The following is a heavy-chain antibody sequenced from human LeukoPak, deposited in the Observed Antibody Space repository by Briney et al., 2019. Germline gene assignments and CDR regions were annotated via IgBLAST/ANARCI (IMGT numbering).Heavy chain of an antibody. CDR2: ISYDGSNK. J-gene: IGHJ4*02. Sequence: GGSLRLSCAASGFTFSSYGMHWVRQAPSKGLEWVAVISYDGSNKYYADSVKGRFTISRDNSKNTLYLQMNSLRAEDTAVYYCAKADYDSSGYCDYWGQGTLVTVSS. V-gene: IGHV3-30*18. CDR1: GFTFSSYG. CDR3: AKADYDSSGYCDY. D-gene: IGHD3-22*01.